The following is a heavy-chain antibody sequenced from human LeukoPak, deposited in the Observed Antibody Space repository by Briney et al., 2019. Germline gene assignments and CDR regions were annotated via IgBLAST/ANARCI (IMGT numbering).Heavy chain of an antibody. CDR2: IYHSGST. Sequence: SETLSLTCTVSGYSISSGYYWGWIRQPPGKGLEWIGSIYHSGSTYYNPSLKSRVTISVDTSKNQFSLKLSSVTAADTAVYYCARERSNYYGSGSYYKPIHDAFDIWGQGTMATVSS. CDR1: GYSISSGYY. CDR3: ARERSNYYGSGSYYKPIHDAFDI. D-gene: IGHD3-10*01. V-gene: IGHV4-38-2*02. J-gene: IGHJ3*02.